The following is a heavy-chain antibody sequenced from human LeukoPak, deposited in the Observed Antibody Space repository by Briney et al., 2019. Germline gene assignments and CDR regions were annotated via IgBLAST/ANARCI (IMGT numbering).Heavy chain of an antibody. J-gene: IGHJ4*02. CDR2: IHDSGTT. V-gene: IGHV4-4*02. Sequence: PSGTLSLTCAVSGASITSSHWWSWARQPPGKGLEWIGEIHDSGTTNYKPSLKSRVTMSLDKSNNPISLKLPSVTAADTAVYYCATYFYGDYATHYFDFWGQGTLVTVSS. CDR3: ATYFYGDYATHYFDF. D-gene: IGHD4-17*01. CDR1: GASITSSHW.